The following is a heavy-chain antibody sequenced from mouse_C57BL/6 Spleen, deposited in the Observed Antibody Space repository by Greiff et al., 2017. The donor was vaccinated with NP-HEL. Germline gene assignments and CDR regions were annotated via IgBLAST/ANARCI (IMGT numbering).Heavy chain of an antibody. D-gene: IGHD1-1*01. V-gene: IGHV1-74*01. CDR3: AIPFMGY. CDR1: GYTFTSYW. J-gene: IGHJ2*01. Sequence: QVQLKQPGAELVKPGASVKVSCKASGYTFTSYWMHWVKQRPGQGLEWIGRIHPSDSDTNYNQKFKGKATLTVDKSSSTAYMHLSSLTSEDSAVYYCAIPFMGYWGQGTTLTVSS. CDR2: IHPSDSDT.